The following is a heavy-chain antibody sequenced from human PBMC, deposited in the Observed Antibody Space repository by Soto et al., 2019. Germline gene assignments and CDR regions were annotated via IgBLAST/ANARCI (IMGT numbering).Heavy chain of an antibody. CDR3: AKFLGYCSGGSCSTSDFDY. Sequence: GGSLRLSCAASGFTFSSYAMSWVRQAPGKGLEWVSAISGSGGSTYYADSVKGRFTISRDNSKNTLYLQMNSLRAEDTAVYYCAKFLGYCSGGSCSTSDFDYWGQGTLVTVS. D-gene: IGHD2-15*01. V-gene: IGHV3-23*01. J-gene: IGHJ4*02. CDR2: ISGSGGST. CDR1: GFTFSSYA.